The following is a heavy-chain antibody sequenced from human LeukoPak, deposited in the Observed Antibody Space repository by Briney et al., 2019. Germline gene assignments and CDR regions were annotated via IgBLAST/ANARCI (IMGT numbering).Heavy chain of an antibody. CDR2: TYYRSQQWHS. Sequence: QTLSLTCAISVASVSSNGASWNWIRQSPSRGLEWLGRTYYRSQQWHSDYAPSVKGRIALNPDTSKNQFSLQLNSMTPEDTAVYYCGRETDFGVVTNWGQGTLVTVSS. CDR3: GRETDFGVVTN. V-gene: IGHV6-1*01. CDR1: VASVSSNGAS. J-gene: IGHJ4*02. D-gene: IGHD3-3*01.